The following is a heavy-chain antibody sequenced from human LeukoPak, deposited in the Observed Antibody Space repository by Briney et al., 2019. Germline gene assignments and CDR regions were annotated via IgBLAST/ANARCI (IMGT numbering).Heavy chain of an antibody. V-gene: IGHV1-46*01. D-gene: IGHD1-1*01. CDR1: GYTCTSYY. J-gene: IGHJ5*02. CDR2: INPSGGST. Sequence: ASVKVSCKASGYTCTSYYMHWVRQAPGQGLEWMGIINPSGGSTSYAQKFQGRVTMTRDTSTSTAYMELSSLRSEDTAVYYCARNEGTTEPWFDPWGQGTLVTVSS. CDR3: ARNEGTTEPWFDP.